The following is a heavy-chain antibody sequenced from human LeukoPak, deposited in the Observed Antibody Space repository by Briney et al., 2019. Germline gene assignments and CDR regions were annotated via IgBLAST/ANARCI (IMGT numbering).Heavy chain of an antibody. D-gene: IGHD3-10*01. CDR2: ISSSSSYT. Sequence: GGSLRLSCAASGFTFSDYYMSWIRQAPGKGLEWVSYISSSSSYTNYADSMKGRFTISRDNAKNSLYLQMNSLRGEDTAVYYCVRAIGRGPGGHFDYWGQGTLVTVSS. CDR3: VRAIGRGPGGHFDY. J-gene: IGHJ4*02. CDR1: GFTFSDYY. V-gene: IGHV3-11*05.